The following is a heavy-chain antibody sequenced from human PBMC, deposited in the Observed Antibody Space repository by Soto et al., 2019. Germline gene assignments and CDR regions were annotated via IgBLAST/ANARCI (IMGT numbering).Heavy chain of an antibody. D-gene: IGHD1-1*01. CDR1: GYTFTSYA. CDR2: INAGNGNT. CDR3: ARDWNWNHKLSNWFDP. J-gene: IGHJ5*02. Sequence: QVQLVQSGAEVKKPGASVKVSCKASGYTFTSYAMHWVRQAPGQRLEWMGWINAGNGNTKYSQKFQGRVTITRDTAASTAYMELSRLRSEDTAVYYCARDWNWNHKLSNWFDPWGQGTLVTVSS. V-gene: IGHV1-3*01.